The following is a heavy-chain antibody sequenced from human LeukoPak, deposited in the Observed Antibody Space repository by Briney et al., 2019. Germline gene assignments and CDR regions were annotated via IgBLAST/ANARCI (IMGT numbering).Heavy chain of an antibody. CDR3: ARDYHGSGSRNWFDP. V-gene: IGHV1-2*06. CDR1: GYTFTGYY. CDR2: INPNSGGT. J-gene: IGHJ5*02. Sequence: ASVKVSCKASGYTFTGYYMHWVRQAPGQGLEWMGRINPNSGGTNYAQKFQRRVTMTRDTSISTAYMELSRLRSDDTAVYYCARDYHGSGSRNWFDPWGQGTLVTVSS. D-gene: IGHD3-10*01.